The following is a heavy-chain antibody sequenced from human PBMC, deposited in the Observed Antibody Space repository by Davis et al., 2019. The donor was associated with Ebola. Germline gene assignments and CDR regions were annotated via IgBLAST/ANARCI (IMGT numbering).Heavy chain of an antibody. J-gene: IGHJ3*02. CDR1: GFTFSSYV. CDR2: ISYDGSNK. V-gene: IGHV3-30*04. Sequence: GGSLRLSCAASGFTFSSYVMHWVRQAPGKGLEWVAIISYDGSNKYYADSVKGRFTISRDNSKNTLYLQMNSLRAEDTAVYYCARDILVWFGPDAFDIWGQGTMVTVSS. CDR3: ARDILVWFGPDAFDI. D-gene: IGHD3-10*01.